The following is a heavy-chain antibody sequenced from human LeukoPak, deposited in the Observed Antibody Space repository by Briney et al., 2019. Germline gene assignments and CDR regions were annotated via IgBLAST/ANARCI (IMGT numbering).Heavy chain of an antibody. CDR3: VRGASGPRNYVLDY. J-gene: IGHJ4*02. CDR2: LNSDGTTI. CDR1: GFTFSGYW. D-gene: IGHD3-10*02. Sequence: GGSLRLSCVASGFTFSGYWMHWVRQAPGMGLVWVSRLNSDGTTINYADSVKGRFTISRDNAKNTVYLQMSGLRDGDTALYFCVRGASGPRNYVLDYWGQGALVSVSS. V-gene: IGHV3-74*01.